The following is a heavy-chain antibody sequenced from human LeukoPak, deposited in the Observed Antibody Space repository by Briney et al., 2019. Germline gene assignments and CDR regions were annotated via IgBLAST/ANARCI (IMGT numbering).Heavy chain of an antibody. Sequence: GGSLRLSCEASGFNVSSNYMTWVRQAPGKGLEWVSLIYGDGTTDYADSVKGRFHISRHNSKNTLYLQMNSLRAEDTAVYYCARDIIYLDYWGQGTLVTVSS. V-gene: IGHV3-53*04. CDR2: IYGDGTT. J-gene: IGHJ4*02. D-gene: IGHD3-10*01. CDR3: ARDIIYLDY. CDR1: GFNVSSNY.